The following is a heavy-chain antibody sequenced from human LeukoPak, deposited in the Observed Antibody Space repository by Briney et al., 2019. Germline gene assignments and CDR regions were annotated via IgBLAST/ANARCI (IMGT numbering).Heavy chain of an antibody. D-gene: IGHD2-15*01. CDR2: INHSGST. CDR1: GGSFSGYY. CDR3: ASLLFNAFDI. J-gene: IGHJ3*02. V-gene: IGHV4-34*01. Sequence: SETLSLTCAVYGGSFSGYYWSWIRQPPGKGLEWIGEINHSGSTNYNPSLKSRVTISVDTSKNQFSLKLSSVTAADTAVYYCASLLFNAFDIWGQGTMVIVSS.